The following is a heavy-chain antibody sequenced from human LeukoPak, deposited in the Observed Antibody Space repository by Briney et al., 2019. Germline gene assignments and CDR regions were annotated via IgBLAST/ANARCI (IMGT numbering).Heavy chain of an antibody. CDR2: ISAYNGNT. J-gene: IGHJ4*02. D-gene: IGHD3-22*01. Sequence: ASVKVSCKASGYTFTGYYMHWVRQAPGQGLEWMGWISAYNGNTNYAQKLQGRVTMTTDTSTSTAYMELRSLRSDDTAVYYCARVRGYYDSSGYYFRLDDYFDYWGQGTLVTVSS. CDR3: ARVRGYYDSSGYYFRLDDYFDY. V-gene: IGHV1-18*04. CDR1: GYTFTGYY.